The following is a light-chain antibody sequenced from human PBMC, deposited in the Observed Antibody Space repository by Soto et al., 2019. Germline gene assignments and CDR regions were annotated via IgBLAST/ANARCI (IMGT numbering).Light chain of an antibody. CDR3: AAWDASLSAYV. Sequence: QSVLTQPPSASGTPGQGVTISCSGSSSNIGTNSVNWYQCLPGTAPRLLIYSHGQRPSGVPDRFSVSKSGTSASLAISGLQSEDEAEYYCAAWDASLSAYVFGTGTQLTVL. J-gene: IGLJ1*01. CDR1: SSNIGTNS. CDR2: SHG. V-gene: IGLV1-44*01.